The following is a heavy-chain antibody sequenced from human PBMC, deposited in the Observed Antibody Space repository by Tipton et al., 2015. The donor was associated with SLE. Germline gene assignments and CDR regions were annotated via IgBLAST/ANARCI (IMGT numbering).Heavy chain of an antibody. D-gene: IGHD3-16*02. Sequence: GLVKPSETLSLTCAVSTYSISSGYYWGWIRQPPGKGLEWIGSIYHSGSTYYNPSLKSRVTISVDTSKNQFSLKLSSVTAADTAVYYCARLCHYDYVWGSYRTLGYFDYWGQGTLVTVSS. V-gene: IGHV4-38-2*01. CDR2: IYHSGST. CDR3: ARLCHYDYVWGSYRTLGYFDY. J-gene: IGHJ4*02. CDR1: TYSISSGYY.